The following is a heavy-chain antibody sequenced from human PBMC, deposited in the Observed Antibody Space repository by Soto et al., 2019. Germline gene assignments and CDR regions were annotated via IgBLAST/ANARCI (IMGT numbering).Heavy chain of an antibody. CDR1: GGSFSGYY. J-gene: IGHJ6*03. CDR3: ARHGSPGVVPASTRRPYYYYYMDV. Sequence: SETLSLTCAVYGGSFSGYYWSWIRQSPGKGLEWIGEINHSGSTNYNPSLKSRVTISVDTSKNQFSLKLSSVTAADTAVYYCARHGSPGVVPASTRRPYYYYYMDVWGKGTTVTVSS. V-gene: IGHV4-34*01. CDR2: INHSGST. D-gene: IGHD2-2*01.